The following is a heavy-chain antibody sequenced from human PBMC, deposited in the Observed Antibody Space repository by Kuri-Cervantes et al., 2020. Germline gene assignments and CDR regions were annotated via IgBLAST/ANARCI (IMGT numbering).Heavy chain of an antibody. CDR2: INPSGGST. CDR1: GYTFTSYY. Sequence: ASVKVSCKASGYTFTSYYMHWVRQAPGQGLEWMGIINPSGGSTSYAQKFQGRVTMTRDTSTSTVYMELSSLKSEDTAIYYCVRVVSTSCHIWANWFDPWGQGTLVTVSS. V-gene: IGHV1-46*01. D-gene: IGHD2-2*01. J-gene: IGHJ5*02. CDR3: VRVVSTSCHIWANWFDP.